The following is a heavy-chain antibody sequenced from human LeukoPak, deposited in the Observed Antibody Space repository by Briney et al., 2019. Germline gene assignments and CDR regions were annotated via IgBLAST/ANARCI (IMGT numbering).Heavy chain of an antibody. CDR2: VWFGESSQ. CDR1: GFSFSYSG. J-gene: IGHJ4*02. CDR3: ATISGSFEYLDY. Sequence: GGSPRLSCAASGFSFSYSGMHWVRQAPGKGLEWVAAVWFGESSQSYPDSVKGRFTISRDNSKNTVWLEMNSLRVDDTAAYYCATISGSFEYLDYWGQGTLVTVSS. D-gene: IGHD1-26*01. V-gene: IGHV3-33*08.